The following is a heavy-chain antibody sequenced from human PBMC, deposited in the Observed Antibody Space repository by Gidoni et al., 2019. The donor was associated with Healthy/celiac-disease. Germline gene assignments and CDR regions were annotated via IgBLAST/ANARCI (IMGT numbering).Heavy chain of an antibody. CDR1: AGSFSSSSYY. J-gene: IGHJ5*02. CDR2: IYYSGST. Sequence: QLQLQQSGPGLVKPSETLSLTCTVSAGSFSSSSYYWGWIRQPPGKGLEWIGSIYYSGSTYSNPSLKSRVTISVDTSKNQFSLKLSSVTAADTAVYYCARHALVVPAAIGASFDPWGQGTLVTVSS. CDR3: ARHALVVPAAIGASFDP. D-gene: IGHD2-2*01. V-gene: IGHV4-39*01.